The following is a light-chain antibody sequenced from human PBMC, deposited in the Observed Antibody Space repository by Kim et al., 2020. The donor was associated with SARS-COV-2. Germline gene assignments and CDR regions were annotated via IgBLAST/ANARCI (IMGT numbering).Light chain of an antibody. CDR1: LSVLRY. Sequence: SLSPLPTPSLSSSPSLSVLRYFAWYHPNPGPSPILFLYAASNSATGVPARFSGSGSASAFTLTIRPLEPEDFAVFYCQHRTPSPLTFGQATKLEI. CDR2: AAS. V-gene: IGKV3-11*01. CDR3: QHRTPSPLT. J-gene: IGKJ4*01.